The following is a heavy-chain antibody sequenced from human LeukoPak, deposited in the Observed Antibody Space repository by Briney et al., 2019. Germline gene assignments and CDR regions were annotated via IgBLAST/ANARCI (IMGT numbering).Heavy chain of an antibody. CDR2: IYTSGST. D-gene: IGHD1-14*01. CDR3: ARDSHGTFGYYYYGMDV. J-gene: IGHJ6*02. CDR1: GGSISSGSYY. Sequence: SQTPSLTCTVSGGSISSGSYYWSWIRQPAGKGLEWIGRIYTSGSTNYNPSLKSRVPISVDTSKSQFSLKLSSVTAADTAVYYCARDSHGTFGYYYYGMDVWGQGTTVTVSS. V-gene: IGHV4-61*02.